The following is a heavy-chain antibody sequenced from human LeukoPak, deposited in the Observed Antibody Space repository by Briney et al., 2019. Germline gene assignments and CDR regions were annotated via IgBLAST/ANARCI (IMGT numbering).Heavy chain of an antibody. CDR1: AYTFTGYS. CDR3: ARQRYGYYLDY. D-gene: IGHD5-18*01. V-gene: IGHV1-2*06. J-gene: IGHJ4*02. Sequence: VAPVKVSCKASAYTFTGYSMHWVRQAPGQGLEWVGRISPNTGGPNYAEKFQGRVTMTRDTSISTAYMELRRLRYDDTAVYYCARQRYGYYLDYWGQGTLVTVSS. CDR2: ISPNTGGP.